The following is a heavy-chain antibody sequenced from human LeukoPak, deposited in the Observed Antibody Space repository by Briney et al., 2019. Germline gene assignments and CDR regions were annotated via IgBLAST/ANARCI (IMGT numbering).Heavy chain of an antibody. CDR1: GFTFSSYA. D-gene: IGHD2-21*02. J-gene: IGHJ1*01. CDR3: AKVPLIVVVTAIHFQH. CDR2: ISGSGGST. V-gene: IGHV3-23*01. Sequence: GGSLRLSCAASGFTFSSYAMSWVRQAPGKGLEWVSAISGSGGSTYYADSVKGRFTISRDNSKNTLYLQMNSLRAEDTAVYYCAKVPLIVVVTAIHFQHWGQGTLVTGSS.